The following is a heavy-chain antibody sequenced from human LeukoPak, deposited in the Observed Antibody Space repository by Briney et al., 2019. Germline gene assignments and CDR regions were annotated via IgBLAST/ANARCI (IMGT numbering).Heavy chain of an antibody. CDR1: GGSFSGYY. J-gene: IGHJ4*02. D-gene: IGHD1-26*01. V-gene: IGHV4-34*01. CDR3: ARRRWSGSYYS. Sequence: KTSETLSLTCAVYGGSFSGYYWSWIRQPPGKGLEWIGEINHSGSTNYNPSLKSRVTISVDTSKNQFSLKLSSVTAADTAVYYCARRRWSGSYYSWGQGTLVTVSS. CDR2: INHSGST.